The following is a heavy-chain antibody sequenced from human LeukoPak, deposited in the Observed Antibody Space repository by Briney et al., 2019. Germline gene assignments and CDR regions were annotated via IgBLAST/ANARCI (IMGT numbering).Heavy chain of an antibody. CDR1: GYTFTAYY. D-gene: IGHD5-24*01. J-gene: IGHJ4*02. Sequence: ASVRVSCKASGYTFTAYYMHWVRQAPGQGLEWVGTINPNSGTTIYAQKVQDRVSLTRDTSTNTVHMELRSLRSEDTAVYYCARAMGNTRDGANFYFDYWGQGTLVTVSS. CDR2: INPNSGTT. V-gene: IGHV1-46*01. CDR3: ARAMGNTRDGANFYFDY.